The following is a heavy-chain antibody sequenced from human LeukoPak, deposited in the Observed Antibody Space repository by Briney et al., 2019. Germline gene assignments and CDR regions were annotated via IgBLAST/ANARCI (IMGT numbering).Heavy chain of an antibody. Sequence: GGSLRLSCAVSGFTFSNSAMGWVRQPPGKGLEWVSVTSGRDGTTYHADSVKGRFTISRDNSKNTLYLQLNNLRAEDTALYYCAKGAGGDSIYWGQGIQVTVSS. CDR3: AKGAGGDSIY. V-gene: IGHV3-23*01. J-gene: IGHJ4*02. CDR1: GFTFSNSA. CDR2: TSGRDGTT. D-gene: IGHD4-17*01.